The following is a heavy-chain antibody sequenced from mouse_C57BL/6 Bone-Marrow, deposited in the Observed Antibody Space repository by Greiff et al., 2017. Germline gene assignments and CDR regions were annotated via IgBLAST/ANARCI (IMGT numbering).Heavy chain of an antibody. Sequence: VQLQQSGAELVRPGASVKLSCTASGFNIKDDYMHWVKQRPEQGLEWIGWIDPENGATEYASKFQGKATITADTSSNTAYLQLSSLTSEDTSVYYCTTGFRGYWGQGTTLTVSS. J-gene: IGHJ2*01. CDR3: TTGFRGY. V-gene: IGHV14-4*01. CDR1: GFNIKDDY. CDR2: IDPENGAT.